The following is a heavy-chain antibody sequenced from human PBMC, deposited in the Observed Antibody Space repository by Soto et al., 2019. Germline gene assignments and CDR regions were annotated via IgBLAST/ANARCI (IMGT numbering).Heavy chain of an antibody. Sequence: HPGGSLRLSCAASGFTFSSYAITWVRQAPGKGLEWVSVISGSGDRTYYADSVKGRFTISRDNSKNSLYPQLNSLQIEDTAVYYCTRGSSRFQDPYYYYALDVWGQGTTVTVSS. CDR3: TRGSSRFQDPYYYYALDV. CDR2: ISGSGDRT. J-gene: IGHJ6*02. V-gene: IGHV3-23*01. CDR1: GFTFSSYA. D-gene: IGHD6-19*01.